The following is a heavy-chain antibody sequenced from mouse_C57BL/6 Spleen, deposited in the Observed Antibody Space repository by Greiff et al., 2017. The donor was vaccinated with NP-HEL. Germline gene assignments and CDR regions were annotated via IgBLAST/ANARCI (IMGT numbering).Heavy chain of an antibody. D-gene: IGHD2-5*01. J-gene: IGHJ4*01. CDR1: GYAFSSSW. CDR3: ARSSYYSNYGYAMDY. V-gene: IGHV1-82*01. CDR2: IYPGDGDT. Sequence: VQLQESGPELVKPGASVTISCKASGYAFSSSWMNWVKQRPGKGLEWIGRIYPGDGDTNYNGKFKGKATLTADKSSSTAYMQLSSLTSEDSAVYFCARSSYYSNYGYAMDYWGQGTSVTVSS.